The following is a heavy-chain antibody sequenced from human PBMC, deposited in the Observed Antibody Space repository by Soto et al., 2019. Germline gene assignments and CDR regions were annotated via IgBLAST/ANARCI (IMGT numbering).Heavy chain of an antibody. CDR2: ISWNSGSI. V-gene: IGHV3-9*01. Sequence: EVQLVESGGGLVQPGRSLRLSCAASGFTFDDYAMHWVRQAPGKGLEWVSGISWNSGSIGYADSVKGRFTISRDNAKNSLYLQMNSLRAEDTALYYCAKDMGAESGIAARLHRDYWGQGTLVTVSS. CDR1: GFTFDDYA. CDR3: AKDMGAESGIAARLHRDY. J-gene: IGHJ4*02. D-gene: IGHD6-6*01.